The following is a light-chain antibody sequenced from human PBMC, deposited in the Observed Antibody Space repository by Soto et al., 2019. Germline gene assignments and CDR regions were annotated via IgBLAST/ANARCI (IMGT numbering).Light chain of an antibody. CDR1: QGIRNE. CDR3: LQDYNYPWT. Sequence: IQMTQSQSSRSASVGDRVTITCRASQGIRNELGWYQQKTGKAPKLLIYAASTLQSGVPSRFSGSGSGTDFTLTISSLQPEDFATYYCLQDYNYPWTFGQGTKVDIK. CDR2: AAS. J-gene: IGKJ1*01. V-gene: IGKV1-6*01.